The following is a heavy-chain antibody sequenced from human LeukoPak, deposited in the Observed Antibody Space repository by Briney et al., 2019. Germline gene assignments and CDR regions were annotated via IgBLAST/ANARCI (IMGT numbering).Heavy chain of an antibody. CDR2: IYYSGST. D-gene: IGHD2-15*01. J-gene: IGHJ4*02. CDR1: GGSISSYY. CDR3: ARHDCSGGSCYGVDY. Sequence: SETLSLTCTVSGGSISSYYWSWIRQPPGKGLEWIGYIYYSGSTNYNPSLKSRVTISVDTSKNQFSLKLSSVTAADTAVYYCARHDCSGGSCYGVDYWGQGTLVTVSS. V-gene: IGHV4-59*08.